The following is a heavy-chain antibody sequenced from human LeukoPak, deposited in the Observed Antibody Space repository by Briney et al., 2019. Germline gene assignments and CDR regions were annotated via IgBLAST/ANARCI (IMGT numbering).Heavy chain of an antibody. D-gene: IGHD2-15*01. CDR2: INTNTGNP. V-gene: IGHV7-4-1*02. CDR3: ARALYCSGKTCYSDS. J-gene: IGHJ4*02. CDR1: GYTFTTYA. Sequence: ASVKVSCKASGYTFTTYAMNWVRQAPGQGLDWMGWINTNTGNPTYGQGFTGRFVFSLDTSVSTAYLQISSLETADTAVYYCARALYCSGKTCYSDSWGQGTLVTVSS.